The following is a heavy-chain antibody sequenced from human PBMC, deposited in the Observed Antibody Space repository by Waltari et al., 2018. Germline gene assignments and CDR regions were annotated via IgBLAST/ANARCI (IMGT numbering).Heavy chain of an antibody. J-gene: IGHJ4*02. CDR1: GGSISSSSYY. V-gene: IGHV4-39*01. CDR3: ATKRESSASGFDY. Sequence: QLQLQESGPGLVKPSETLSFTCTVSGGSISSSSYYWGWIRQPPGKGLGWIGSIDYSGSTYYNPSLKSLFTISVDTSKNQFSLKLSSVTAADTAVYYCATKRESSASGFDYWGQGTLVTVSS. D-gene: IGHD6-19*01. CDR2: IDYSGST.